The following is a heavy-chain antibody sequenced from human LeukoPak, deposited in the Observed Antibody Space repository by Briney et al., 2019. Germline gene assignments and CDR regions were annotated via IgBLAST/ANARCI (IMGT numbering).Heavy chain of an antibody. Sequence: GGSLRLSCAASGFTFSSYAMSGVRQAPGKGLEWVSAISGSGGSTYYADSVKGRFTISRDNSKNTLYLQMNSLRAEDTAVYYCAILQQWLGRDSFDYWGQGTLVTVSS. CDR3: AILQQWLGRDSFDY. CDR1: GFTFSSYA. CDR2: ISGSGGST. V-gene: IGHV3-23*01. J-gene: IGHJ4*02. D-gene: IGHD6-19*01.